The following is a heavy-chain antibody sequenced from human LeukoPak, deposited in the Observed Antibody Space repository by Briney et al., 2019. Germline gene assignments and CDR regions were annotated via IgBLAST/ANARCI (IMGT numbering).Heavy chain of an antibody. V-gene: IGHV4-59*08. CDR1: GGSISSYY. CDR3: ARSANGGYYYYYYMDV. CDR2: IYYSGST. Sequence: SETLSLTCTVSGGSISSYYWSWIRQPPGKGLEWIGYIYYSGSTNYNPSLKSRVTISVDTSKNQFSLKLSSVTAADTAVYYCARSANGGYYYYYYMDVWGKGTTVTVSS. J-gene: IGHJ6*03.